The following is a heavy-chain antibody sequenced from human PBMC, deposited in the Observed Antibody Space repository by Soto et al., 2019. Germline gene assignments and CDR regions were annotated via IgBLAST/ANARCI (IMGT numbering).Heavy chain of an antibody. Sequence: QVQLVQSGAEVKKPGASVKVSCKVSGYSFTGYFMHWVRQAPGQGLEWMGWINPNSGGRNFAQKFQGRVTLTRDTSISTAYLELSGLTSDDTAFYYCTTDRLLWLGESPSWHWFDYWGQGALVTVSS. J-gene: IGHJ4*02. CDR3: TTDRLLWLGESPSWHWFDY. D-gene: IGHD3-10*01. CDR1: GYSFTGYF. CDR2: INPNSGGR. V-gene: IGHV1-2*02.